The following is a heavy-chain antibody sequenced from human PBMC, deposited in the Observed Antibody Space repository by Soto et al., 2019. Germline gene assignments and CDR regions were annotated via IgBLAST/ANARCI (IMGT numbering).Heavy chain of an antibody. CDR1: GFTFSDHY. CDR3: TRTITSAGTAPHIDY. J-gene: IGHJ4*02. Sequence: GGSLRLSCAASGFTFSDHYMDWVRQAPGKGLEWVGRTRNKANSYTTEYAASVKGRFSISRDESKNSLYLQMNSLKTEDTAVYYCTRTITSAGTAPHIDYWGQGTLVTVSS. D-gene: IGHD6-13*01. V-gene: IGHV3-72*01. CDR2: TRNKANSYTT.